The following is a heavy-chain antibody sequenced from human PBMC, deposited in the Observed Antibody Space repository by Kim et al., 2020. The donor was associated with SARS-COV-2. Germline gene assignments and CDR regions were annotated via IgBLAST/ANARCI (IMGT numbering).Heavy chain of an antibody. V-gene: IGHV3-48*01. J-gene: IGHJ4*02. CDR3: ARRLDY. CDR2: ISSGSSTT. CDR1: GFTFRKYS. Sequence: GGSLRPSCVASGFTFRKYSMNLVRQAPGKGLEWVSFISSGSSTTYYADSVKGRFTISRDNAKNSLYLQMNSLRAEDTAVYYCARRLDYWGQGALVTVSS.